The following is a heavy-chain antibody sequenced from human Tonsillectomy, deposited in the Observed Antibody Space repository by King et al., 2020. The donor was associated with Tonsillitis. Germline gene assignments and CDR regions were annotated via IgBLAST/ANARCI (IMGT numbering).Heavy chain of an antibody. CDR3: ARAQDYDYVWGSYRSPLDY. V-gene: IGHV3-33*01. Sequence: HAQLVQSGGGVVQPGRSLRLSCAASGFLFSSFGMHWVRQAPGKGLEWVAIIWYDGYNKYYADSVKGRFTISRDNSKNSLYLQMNSLRAEDTAVYYCARAQDYDYVWGSYRSPLDYWGQGTLVTVSS. J-gene: IGHJ4*02. D-gene: IGHD3-16*02. CDR2: IWYDGYNK. CDR1: GFLFSSFG.